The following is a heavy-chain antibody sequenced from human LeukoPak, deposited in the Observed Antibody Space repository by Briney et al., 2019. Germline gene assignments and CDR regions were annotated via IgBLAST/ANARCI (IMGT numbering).Heavy chain of an antibody. V-gene: IGHV3-21*01. D-gene: IGHD4-17*01. CDR1: GFTFSSYS. J-gene: IGHJ3*02. Sequence: GGSLRLSCAASGFTFSSYSMTWVRQAPGKGLEWVSGISWNSGDIGYADSVKGRFTISRDNAKNSLYLQMNSLRAEDTAVYYCALTTVTTYAFDIWGQGTMVTVSS. CDR3: ALTTVTTYAFDI. CDR2: ISWNSGDI.